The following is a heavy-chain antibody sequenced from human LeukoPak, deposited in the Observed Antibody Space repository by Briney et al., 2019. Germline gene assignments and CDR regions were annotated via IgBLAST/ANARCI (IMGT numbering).Heavy chain of an antibody. CDR3: ARELLRYFDS. D-gene: IGHD2-15*01. Sequence: SETLSLTCTVSGYSISSGYYWGWIRQPPGKGLEWIGSIYHSGSTYYNPSLKSRVTISLHTSKNQVSLKLTSMTAADTAVYYCARELLRYFDSWGQGTVVTVSS. J-gene: IGHJ4*02. CDR1: GYSISSGYY. V-gene: IGHV4-38-2*02. CDR2: IYHSGST.